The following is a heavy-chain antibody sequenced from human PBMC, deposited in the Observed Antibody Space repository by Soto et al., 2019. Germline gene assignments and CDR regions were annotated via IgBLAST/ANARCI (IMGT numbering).Heavy chain of an antibody. Sequence: QVQLVQSGAEVKKPGSSVKVSCKASGGAFSNYAISWVRQAPGQGLEWMGGILPIFGPANYAQKFQGRVTITADVSTSTAYMELSSLISDDTAVYYCAREEGYWGQGTLVTVSS. CDR2: ILPIFGPA. V-gene: IGHV1-69*12. CDR1: GGAFSNYA. J-gene: IGHJ4*02. CDR3: AREEGY.